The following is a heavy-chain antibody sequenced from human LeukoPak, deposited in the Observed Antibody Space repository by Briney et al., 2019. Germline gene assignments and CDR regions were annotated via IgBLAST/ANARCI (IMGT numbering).Heavy chain of an antibody. J-gene: IGHJ4*02. CDR1: GYTFTGYY. CDR3: ARARLERYYFDY. Sequence: ASVKVSCKASGYTFTGYYMHWVRQAPGQGLEWMGWISAYNGNTNYAQKLQGRVTMTTDTSTSTAYMELRSLRSEDTAVYYCARARLERYYFDYWGQGTLVTVSS. D-gene: IGHD1-1*01. CDR2: ISAYNGNT. V-gene: IGHV1-18*04.